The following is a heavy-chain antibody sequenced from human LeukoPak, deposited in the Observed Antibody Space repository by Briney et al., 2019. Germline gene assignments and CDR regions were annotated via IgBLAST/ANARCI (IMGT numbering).Heavy chain of an antibody. CDR3: AELGITMIGGV. CDR1: GFKFTTYG. J-gene: IGHJ6*04. V-gene: IGHV3-30*02. D-gene: IGHD3-10*02. CDR2: IRYDGSDK. Sequence: GGSLRLSCATSGFKFTTYGMHWVRQAPGKGLEWVTYIRYDGSDKYYTDSVRGRFTISRDNAKNSLYLQMNSLRAEDTAVYYCAELGITMIGGVWGKGTTVTISS.